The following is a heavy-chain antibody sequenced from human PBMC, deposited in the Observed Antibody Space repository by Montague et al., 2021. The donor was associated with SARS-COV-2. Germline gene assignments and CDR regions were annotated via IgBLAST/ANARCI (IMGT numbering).Heavy chain of an antibody. Sequence: TLSLTCTVSGGSISSGGYYWSWIRQHPGKGLEWIGYIYYSGSTYYNPSLKSRVTISVDTSKNQFSLKLSSMTAADTAVYYCARATRSIVVLNWFDPWGQGTLVTVSS. CDR1: GGSISSGGYY. CDR2: IYYSGST. CDR3: ARATRSIVVLNWFDP. V-gene: IGHV4-31*03. D-gene: IGHD3-22*01. J-gene: IGHJ5*02.